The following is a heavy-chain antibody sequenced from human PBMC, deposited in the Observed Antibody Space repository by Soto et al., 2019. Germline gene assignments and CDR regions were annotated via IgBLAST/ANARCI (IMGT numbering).Heavy chain of an antibody. J-gene: IGHJ6*02. D-gene: IGHD2-2*01. CDR1: GYTFTGYY. V-gene: IGHV1-2*02. Sequence: QVQLVQSGAEVKTPGASVRVSCKASGYTFTGYYIHWVREAPGQGLEWMGWINPQTGGTRYAQKFQGRVTLSRDTSTNTDYLELSRLRFDDAAVYFCARERYQVISDGMDVWGQGTTVTVSS. CDR2: INPQTGGT. CDR3: ARERYQVISDGMDV.